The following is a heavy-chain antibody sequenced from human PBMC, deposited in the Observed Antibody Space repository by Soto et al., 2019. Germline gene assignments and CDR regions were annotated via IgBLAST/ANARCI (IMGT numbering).Heavy chain of an antibody. CDR1: GFTFSSYA. CDR2: ISGSGGST. CDR3: AKVVGGYYTYYFDY. Sequence: GGSLRLSCAASGFTFSSYAMSWVRQAQGKGLEWVSAISGSGGSTYYADSVKGRFTISRDNSKNTLYLQMNSLRAEDTAVYYCAKVVGGYYTYYFDYWGQGTLVTVSS. V-gene: IGHV3-23*01. D-gene: IGHD3-22*01. J-gene: IGHJ4*02.